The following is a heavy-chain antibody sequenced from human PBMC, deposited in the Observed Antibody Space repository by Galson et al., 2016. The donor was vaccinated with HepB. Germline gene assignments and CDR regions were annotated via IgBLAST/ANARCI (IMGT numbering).Heavy chain of an antibody. V-gene: IGHV4-34*01. Sequence: LRLSCAASGFNFSGYAMGWVRQAPGKGLEWIGEINHSGSTNYNPSLKSRVTISVDTSNNQFSLKLNSMTAADTAVYYCARGDFWNGHWDYWGQGTLVTVSA. CDR2: INHSGST. CDR1: GFNFSGYA. D-gene: IGHD3-3*01. CDR3: ARGDFWNGHWDY. J-gene: IGHJ4*02.